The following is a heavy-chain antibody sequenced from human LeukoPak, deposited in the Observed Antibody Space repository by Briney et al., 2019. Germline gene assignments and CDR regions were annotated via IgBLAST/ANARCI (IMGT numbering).Heavy chain of an antibody. D-gene: IGHD5-24*01. CDR3: ARGGDMATVPHLYYFEY. CDR1: GYTFTSYY. J-gene: IGHJ4*02. Sequence: ASVKVSCKVSGYTFTSYYLHWVRQAPGQGLEWMGIINPSGGSTTYAQNFQGRVTMTRDTSTSTVYMELSSLRSEDTAVYYCARGGDMATVPHLYYFEYWGQGTLVTVSS. CDR2: INPSGGST. V-gene: IGHV1-46*01.